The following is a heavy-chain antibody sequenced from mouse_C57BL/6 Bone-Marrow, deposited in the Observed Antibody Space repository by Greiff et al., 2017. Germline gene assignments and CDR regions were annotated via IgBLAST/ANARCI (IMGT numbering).Heavy chain of an antibody. V-gene: IGHV1-64*01. D-gene: IGHD2-2*01. Sequence: QVQLQQPGAELVKPGASVKLSCKASGYTFTSYWMHWVKQRPGQGLEWIGMIHPKSGSTNYNEKFKSKATLTADKSSSTAYMQLSSLTTEDSAVYYCARCWFYFDYWGQGTTLTVSS. CDR1: GYTFTSYW. CDR2: IHPKSGST. J-gene: IGHJ2*01. CDR3: ARCWFYFDY.